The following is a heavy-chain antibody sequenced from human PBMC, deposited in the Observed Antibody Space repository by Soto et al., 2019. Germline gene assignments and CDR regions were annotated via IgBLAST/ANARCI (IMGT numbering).Heavy chain of an antibody. V-gene: IGHV3-30*18. CDR2: ISYDGSNK. D-gene: IGHD3-9*01. J-gene: IGHJ6*02. CDR1: GFTFSSYG. CDR3: AKGMHYDILTGSPGDV. Sequence: GGSLRLSCAASGFTFSSYGMHWVRQAPGKGLEWVAVISYDGSNKYYADSVKGRFTISRDNSKNTLYLQMNSLRAEDTAVYYCAKGMHYDILTGSPGDVWGQGTTVTDSS.